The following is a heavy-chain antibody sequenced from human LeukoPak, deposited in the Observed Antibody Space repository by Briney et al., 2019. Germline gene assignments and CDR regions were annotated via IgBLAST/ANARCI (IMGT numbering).Heavy chain of an antibody. Sequence: PSETPSLTCTVSGGSISSYYWSWIRQPAGKGLEWIGRIYTSGSTNYNPSLKSRVTMSVDTSKNQFSLKLSSVTAADTAVYYCARERYDYWSGYYTYYYYYMDVWGKGTTVTVSS. D-gene: IGHD3-3*01. CDR1: GGSISSYY. CDR3: ARERYDYWSGYYTYYYYYMDV. V-gene: IGHV4-4*07. J-gene: IGHJ6*03. CDR2: IYTSGST.